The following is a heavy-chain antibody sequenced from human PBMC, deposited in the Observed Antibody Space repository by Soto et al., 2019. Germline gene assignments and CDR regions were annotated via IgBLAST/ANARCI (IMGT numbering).Heavy chain of an antibody. CDR1: GYTFTSYG. V-gene: IGHV1-18*01. D-gene: IGHD3-9*01. CDR3: ARDYYDILTGYAFFDC. J-gene: IGHJ4*02. CDR2: ISAYNGNT. Sequence: ASVKVSCKASGYTFTSYGISWVRQAPGQGLEWMGWISAYNGNTNYAQKLQGRVTMTTDTSTSTAYMELRSLRSDDTAVYYCARDYYDILTGYAFFDCWGQGTLVTVSS.